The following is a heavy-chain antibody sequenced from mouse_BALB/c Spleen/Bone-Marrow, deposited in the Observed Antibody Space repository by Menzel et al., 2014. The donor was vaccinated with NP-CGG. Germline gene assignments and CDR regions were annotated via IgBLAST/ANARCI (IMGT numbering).Heavy chain of an antibody. Sequence: VQLQQSGPELVKPGASVKMSCKASGYTFTDYYMEWVEQSHGKSLEWIGDINPNNGDIFYKQKFKGKATLTVDTSSSTAYMQLNSLTSEDSAVCYCGRSRAMDYWGQGTSVTVSS. CDR3: GRSRAMDY. J-gene: IGHJ4*01. V-gene: IGHV1-18*01. CDR2: INPNNGDI. CDR1: GYTFTDYY.